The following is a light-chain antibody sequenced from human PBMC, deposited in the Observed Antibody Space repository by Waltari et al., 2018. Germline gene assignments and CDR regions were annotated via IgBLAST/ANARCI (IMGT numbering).Light chain of an antibody. V-gene: IGKV3-15*01. Sequence: EIVMAQSPATLSVSPGERATLSCRASQSVSSNLAWYQQNPGQARRLRIYGASTRATGIPARFSGSGSGTEFTLTISSLQSEDFAVYYCQQYDNWPRTFGQGTKVEIK. CDR3: QQYDNWPRT. J-gene: IGKJ1*01. CDR1: QSVSSN. CDR2: GAS.